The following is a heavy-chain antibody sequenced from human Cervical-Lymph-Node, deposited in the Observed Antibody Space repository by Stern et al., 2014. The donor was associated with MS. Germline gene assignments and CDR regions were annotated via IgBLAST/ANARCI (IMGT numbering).Heavy chain of an antibody. CDR3: AAVGAYWYFDL. V-gene: IGHV4-61*01. CDR1: GGSVSSGTYY. CDR2: THSSGST. Sequence: VQLVESGAGLVKPPETLSLSCTVSGGSVSSGTYYWSWIRQPPGKGLEWIGYTHSSGSTNYNPSLKSRVTISIDTSKNQFSLRLNSVTAADTAVYYCAAVGAYWYFDLWGRGTLVTVSS. D-gene: IGHD1-26*01. J-gene: IGHJ2*01.